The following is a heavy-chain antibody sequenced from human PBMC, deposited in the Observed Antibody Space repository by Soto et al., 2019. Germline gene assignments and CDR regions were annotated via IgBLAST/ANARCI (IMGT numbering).Heavy chain of an antibody. V-gene: IGHV4-59*01. Sequence: QVQLQESGPGLVKPSETLSLTCTVSGGSISSYYWSWIRQPPGKGLEWIGYIYYSGSTNYNPSLKSRVTISVDTSKNQFSLKLSSVTAADTAVYYCARGNWGRGGYYYGMDVWGQGTTVTVSS. J-gene: IGHJ6*02. CDR1: GGSISSYY. D-gene: IGHD7-27*01. CDR3: ARGNWGRGGYYYGMDV. CDR2: IYYSGST.